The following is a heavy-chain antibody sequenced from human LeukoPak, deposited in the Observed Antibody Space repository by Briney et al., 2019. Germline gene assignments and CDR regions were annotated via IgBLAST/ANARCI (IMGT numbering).Heavy chain of an antibody. J-gene: IGHJ4*02. D-gene: IGHD5-24*01. CDR3: ARDLGDGYNTYFDY. V-gene: IGHV3-64*01. CDR1: GFTLSSYA. Sequence: PGGSLRLSCAASGFTLSSYAMHWVRQAPGKGLEYVSAISSNGGSTYYANSVKGRFTISRDNSKNTLYLQMGSLRAEDMAVYYCARDLGDGYNTYFDYWGQGTLVTVSS. CDR2: ISSNGGST.